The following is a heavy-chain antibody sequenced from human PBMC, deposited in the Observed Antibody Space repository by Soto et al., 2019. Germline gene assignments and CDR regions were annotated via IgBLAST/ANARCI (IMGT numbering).Heavy chain of an antibody. D-gene: IGHD1-26*01. CDR3: ARAFIPPHRSGNYYFDY. CDR1: GFAFSSYA. V-gene: IGHV3-23*01. CDR2: ISGSGGNT. Sequence: AGGSLRLSCAASGFAFSSYAMTWVRQAPGKGLEWVSAISGSGGNTYYADSVKGRFTISRDNSKNTLFFQMNSLRAEDTAVYYCARAFIPPHRSGNYYFDYWGQGTLVTVSS. J-gene: IGHJ4*02.